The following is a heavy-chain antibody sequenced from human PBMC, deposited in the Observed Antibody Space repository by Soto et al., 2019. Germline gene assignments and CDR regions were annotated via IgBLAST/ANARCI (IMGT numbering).Heavy chain of an antibody. CDR3: ARVDRDGYNNDYFDY. V-gene: IGHV1-69*06. D-gene: IGHD4-4*01. J-gene: IGHJ4*02. Sequence: VKRGQSGVEVKKPGSSVKDSCTASGGTSSSYAISWVRQAPGQGLEWMGGIIPIFGTANYAQKFQGRVTITADKSTSTAYMELSSLRSEDTAVYYCARVDRDGYNNDYFDYWGQGTLVTVSS. CDR2: IIPIFGTA. CDR1: GGTSSSYA.